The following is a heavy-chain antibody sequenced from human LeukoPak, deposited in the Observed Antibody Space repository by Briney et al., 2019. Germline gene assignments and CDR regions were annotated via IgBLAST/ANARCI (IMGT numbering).Heavy chain of an antibody. CDR1: GGSISSYY. CDR2: IYYSGSTT. Sequence: SETLSLTCTVSGGSISSYYWSWIRRHPGKGLEWIGSIYYSGSTTYCNPSLKSRVSMSVDTSKNQFSLKLTSVTAADTAVYYCARDGRCSGGSCYISWGQGTLVTVSS. V-gene: IGHV4-59*06. J-gene: IGHJ5*02. D-gene: IGHD2-15*01. CDR3: ARDGRCSGGSCYIS.